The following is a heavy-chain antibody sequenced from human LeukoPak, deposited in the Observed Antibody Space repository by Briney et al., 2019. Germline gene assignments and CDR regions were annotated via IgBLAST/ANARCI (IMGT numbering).Heavy chain of an antibody. CDR1: GESFSGHY. J-gene: IGHJ3*02. V-gene: IGHV4-34*01. Sequence: SETLSLTCAVHGESFSGHYWSWIRQPPGKGLEWIGDINHDGSTYYNPSLKSRVTISVDTSKNQFSLKLSSVTAADTAVYYCARRDDIWGQGTMVTVSS. CDR2: INHDGST. CDR3: ARRDDI.